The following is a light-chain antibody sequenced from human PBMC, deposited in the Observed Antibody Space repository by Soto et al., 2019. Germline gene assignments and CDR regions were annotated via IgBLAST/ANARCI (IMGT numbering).Light chain of an antibody. J-gene: IGKJ2*01. CDR1: QRISMY. CDR2: AAS. V-gene: IGKV1-39*01. Sequence: DIQMTQSPSSLSASVGDRVTITCRASQRISMYLNWYQQIPGKAPKLLIYAASSLQSGVPSRFSGSGSGTEFTLTLSRLQPEDSATYFCQQCYSTSYTFGQGTKLDIK. CDR3: QQCYSTSYT.